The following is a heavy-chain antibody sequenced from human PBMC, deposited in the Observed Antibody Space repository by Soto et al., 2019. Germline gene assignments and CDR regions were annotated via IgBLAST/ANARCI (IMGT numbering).Heavy chain of an antibody. Sequence: PSETLSLTCTVSGGSISSYYWSWIRQPPGKGLEWIGYIYYSGSTNYNPSLKSRVTVSVDTSKNQFSLKLSSVTAADTAVHYCAREGGGQYQLDYWGQGTLVTVSS. CDR2: IYYSGST. CDR1: GGSISSYY. J-gene: IGHJ4*02. D-gene: IGHD2-2*01. CDR3: AREGGGQYQLDY. V-gene: IGHV4-59*01.